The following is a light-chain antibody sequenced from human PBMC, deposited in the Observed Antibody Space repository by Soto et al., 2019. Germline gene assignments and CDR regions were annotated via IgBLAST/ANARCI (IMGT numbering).Light chain of an antibody. V-gene: IGKV3-15*01. J-gene: IGKJ5*01. CDR3: QQYHNWPPIT. CDR1: QSVSSY. CDR2: GAS. Sequence: EIVLTQSPGILSLSPGERATLSCRASQSVSSYFAWYQQKPGQAPRLLIYGASTRASGIPARFSGSGSETDFTLTISSLQSEDSAVYYCQQYHNWPPITFGQGTRLEIK.